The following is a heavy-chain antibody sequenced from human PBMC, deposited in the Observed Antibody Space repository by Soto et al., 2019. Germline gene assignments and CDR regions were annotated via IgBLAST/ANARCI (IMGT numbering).Heavy chain of an antibody. Sequence: PSETQSLTCAVYGGSFSGYYWSWIRQPPGKGLEWIGEINHSGSTNYNPSLKSRVTISVDTSKNQFSLKLSSVTAADTAVYYCARSWTYTYYYDSSGYRANWFDPWGQGTLVTVSS. D-gene: IGHD3-22*01. V-gene: IGHV4-34*01. CDR1: GGSFSGYY. CDR2: INHSGST. CDR3: ARSWTYTYYYDSSGYRANWFDP. J-gene: IGHJ5*02.